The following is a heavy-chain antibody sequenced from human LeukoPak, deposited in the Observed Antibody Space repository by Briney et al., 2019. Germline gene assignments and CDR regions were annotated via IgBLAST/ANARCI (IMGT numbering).Heavy chain of an antibody. CDR3: ARDGEAFGWNYAFDY. CDR1: GFTFSSYW. CDR2: IKHDGSVK. V-gene: IGHV3-7*01. Sequence: GGSLRLSCAASGFTFSSYWMTWVRQAPGKGLEPVANIKHDGSVKQYVDSVKGRFTISRDNAKNSLYLQMNSLRVEDTALYYCARDGEAFGWNYAFDYWGQGTLVTVSS. J-gene: IGHJ4*02. D-gene: IGHD1-7*01.